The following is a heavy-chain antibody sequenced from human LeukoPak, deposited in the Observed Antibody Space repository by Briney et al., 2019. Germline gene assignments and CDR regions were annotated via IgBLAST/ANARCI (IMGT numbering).Heavy chain of an antibody. CDR1: GYSFTNYW. CDR2: INPGDSDT. J-gene: IGHJ5*02. V-gene: IGHV5-51*01. Sequence: GESLKISCQVSGYSFTNYWIVWVRQMPGKGLEWMAIINPGDSDTRYSPSFQGQVTISADKSISTVYLQWGSLKASDTAKYYCARQPGAGWFDPWGQGTLVTVSS. D-gene: IGHD3-10*01. CDR3: ARQPGAGWFDP.